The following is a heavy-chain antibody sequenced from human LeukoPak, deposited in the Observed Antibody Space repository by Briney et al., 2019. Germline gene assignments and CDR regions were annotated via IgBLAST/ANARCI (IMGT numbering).Heavy chain of an antibody. V-gene: IGHV4-59*12. CDR1: GGSISSYY. CDR3: ARVGDGYNSAFDI. J-gene: IGHJ3*02. CDR2: IYYSGST. Sequence: PSETLSFTCTVSGGSISSYYWSWIRQPPGKGLEWIGYIYYSGSTNYNPSLKSRVTISVDTSKNQFSLKLSSVTAADTAVYYCARVGDGYNSAFDIWGQGTMVTVSS. D-gene: IGHD5-24*01.